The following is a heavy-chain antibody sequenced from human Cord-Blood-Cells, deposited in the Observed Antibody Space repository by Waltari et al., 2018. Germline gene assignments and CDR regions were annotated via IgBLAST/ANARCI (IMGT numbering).Heavy chain of an antibody. Sequence: QVQLVQSGAEVKKPGASVKVSCQASVYTFTSYAMHWVRQAPGQRLEWMGWINAGNGNTKYSQKFQGRVTITRDTSASTAYMELSSLRSEDTAVYYCASSGSGSYYAFDIWGQGTMVTVSS. CDR3: ASSGSGSYYAFDI. D-gene: IGHD1-26*01. V-gene: IGHV1-3*01. CDR1: VYTFTSYA. CDR2: INAGNGNT. J-gene: IGHJ3*02.